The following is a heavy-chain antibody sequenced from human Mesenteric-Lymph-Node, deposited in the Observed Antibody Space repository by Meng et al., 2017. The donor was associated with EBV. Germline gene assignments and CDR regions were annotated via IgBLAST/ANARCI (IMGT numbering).Heavy chain of an antibody. CDR3: ARRGKVGAGY. CDR2: INHSGST. J-gene: IGHJ4*02. V-gene: IGHV4-34*01. D-gene: IGHD1-26*01. CDR1: GGSFSGYY. Sequence: QVQLQQWGDGRLKPSESLSLTCAVYGGSFSGYYWSWIRQPPGKGLEWIGEINHSGSTNYNPSLKSRVTISVDTSKNQFSLKLSSATAADTAVYYCARRGKVGAGYWGQGTLVTVSS.